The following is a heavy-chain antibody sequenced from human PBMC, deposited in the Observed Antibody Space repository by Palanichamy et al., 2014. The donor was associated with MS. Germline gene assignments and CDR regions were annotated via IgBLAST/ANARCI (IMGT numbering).Heavy chain of an antibody. J-gene: IGHJ5*02. CDR3: ARRPLSWFDP. CDR2: ISHSLNL. V-gene: IGHV4-38-2*01. CDR1: GFSISSGDF. Sequence: QVQLQESGPGLVKLSETLSLTCAVSGFSISSGDFWDWIRQPPGKGLEWIGSISHSLNLYYNPSLRGRVSISMDASQNHFFLNLMSATAADSAVYYCARRPLSWFDPWGQGTPVTVSS.